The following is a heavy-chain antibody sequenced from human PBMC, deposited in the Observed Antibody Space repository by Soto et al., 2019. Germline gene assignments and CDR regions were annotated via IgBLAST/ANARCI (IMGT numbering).Heavy chain of an antibody. CDR3: ASGGDGYNDALDY. Sequence: QVQLVQSGAEVKKPGSSVKVSCKASGGTFSSYAISWVRQAPGQGLEWMGGIIPIFGTANYAQKFQGRVTSTADESTSTADMELMSLRCEDTAVEYCASGGDGYNDALDYWGQGTLVTVSS. V-gene: IGHV1-69*01. CDR2: IIPIFGTA. J-gene: IGHJ4*02. CDR1: GGTFSSYA. D-gene: IGHD5-12*01.